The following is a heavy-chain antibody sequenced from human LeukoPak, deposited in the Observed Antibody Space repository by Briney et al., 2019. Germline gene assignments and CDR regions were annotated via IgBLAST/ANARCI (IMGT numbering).Heavy chain of an antibody. CDR3: ARGKVALHPDY. D-gene: IGHD4-11*01. J-gene: IGHJ4*02. CDR2: INPNSGST. V-gene: IGHV1-2*02. Sequence: ASVKVSCKASGYTFTGYYMHWVRQAPGQGLEWMGWINPNSGSTNYAQKFQGRVTMNRDTSISEDYMELSKLSSDGTAGYYVARGKVALHPDYWGQGTLVTVSS. CDR1: GYTFTGYY.